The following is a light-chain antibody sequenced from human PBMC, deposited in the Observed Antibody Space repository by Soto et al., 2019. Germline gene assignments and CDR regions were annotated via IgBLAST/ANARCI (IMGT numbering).Light chain of an antibody. CDR1: QGIRNA. Sequence: DIQMTQSPSSLSASVGYKVTITCRASQGIRNALAWYQQKPGKAPKRLIYGASTLQSGVPSRFRGSGSATELTLTITSMKTEDFETYYCVQHDTDPLTFGGGTQVDIK. CDR3: VQHDTDPLT. J-gene: IGKJ4*01. CDR2: GAS. V-gene: IGKV1-17*01.